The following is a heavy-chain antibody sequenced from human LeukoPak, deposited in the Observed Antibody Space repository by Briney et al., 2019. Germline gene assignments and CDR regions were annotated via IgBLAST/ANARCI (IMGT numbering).Heavy chain of an antibody. CDR2: IGVGSGNT. V-gene: IGHV1-58*02. Sequence: SVKVSCKASGFTFTSSTIQWVRQARGQRLEWIGWIGVGSGNTNYAQKFQERVIITRDMSTTTVYMELSSLRSEDTAVYYCAGTPWFGELTLDYWGQGTLVTVSS. D-gene: IGHD3-10*01. J-gene: IGHJ4*02. CDR3: AGTPWFGELTLDY. CDR1: GFTFTSST.